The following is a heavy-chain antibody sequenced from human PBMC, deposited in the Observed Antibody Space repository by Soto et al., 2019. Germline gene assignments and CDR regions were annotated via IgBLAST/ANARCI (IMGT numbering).Heavy chain of an antibody. D-gene: IGHD3-9*01. CDR1: GYTFTSYG. CDR3: ARARYDILTGYYGQRVYYYGMDV. V-gene: IGHV1-18*01. CDR2: ISAYNGNT. J-gene: IGHJ6*02. Sequence: QVQLVQSGAEVKKPGASVKVSCKASGYTFTSYGISWVRQAPGQGLEWMGWISAYNGNTNYAQKLQGRVTMTTDTSTSTAYMELRSLRSDDTAVYYCARARYDILTGYYGQRVYYYGMDVWGQGTTVTVSS.